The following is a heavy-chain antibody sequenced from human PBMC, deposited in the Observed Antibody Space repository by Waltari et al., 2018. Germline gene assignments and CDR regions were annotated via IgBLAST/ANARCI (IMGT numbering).Heavy chain of an antibody. CDR2: IYYSGST. J-gene: IGHJ3*02. V-gene: IGHV4-59*01. CDR3: ARGYCSGGSCYSADAFDI. D-gene: IGHD2-15*01. CDR1: GGSISSYY. Sequence: QVQLQESGPGLVKPSETLSPTCPVSGGSISSYYWSWIRQPPGKGLEWIGYIYYSGSTNYTPSLKSRVTISVDTSKNQFSLKLGSVTGAETALYYCARGYCSGGSCYSADAFDIWGQGTMVTVSS.